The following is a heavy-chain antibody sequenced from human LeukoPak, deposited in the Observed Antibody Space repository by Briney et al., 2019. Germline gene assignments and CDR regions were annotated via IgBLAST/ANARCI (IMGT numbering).Heavy chain of an antibody. V-gene: IGHV1-58*02. D-gene: IGHD2-21*01. Sequence: SVKVSCKASGFTFTSSAMQWVRQARGQRLEWIGWIVVGSGNTNYAQNLQERVTITRDMSTSTAYMELSSLRSEDTAVYYCAANTPRVVREDAFDIWGQGTMVTVSS. J-gene: IGHJ3*02. CDR2: IVVGSGNT. CDR3: AANTPRVVREDAFDI. CDR1: GFTFTSSA.